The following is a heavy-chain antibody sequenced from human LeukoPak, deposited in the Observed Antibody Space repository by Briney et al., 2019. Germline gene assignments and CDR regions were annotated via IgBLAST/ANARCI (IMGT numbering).Heavy chain of an antibody. D-gene: IGHD1-7*01. CDR1: GGSISSYY. V-gene: IGHV4-59*01. CDR2: IYYSGST. Sequence: PETLSLTCTVSGGSISSYYWSWIRQPPGKGLEWIGYIYYSGSTNYNPSLKSRVTISVDTSKNQFSLKLSSVTAADTAVYYCAISITGTTPWFDYWGQGTLVTVSS. CDR3: AISITGTTPWFDY. J-gene: IGHJ4*02.